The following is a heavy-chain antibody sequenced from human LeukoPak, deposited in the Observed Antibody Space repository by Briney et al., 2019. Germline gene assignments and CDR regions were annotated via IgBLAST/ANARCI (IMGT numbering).Heavy chain of an antibody. CDR3: ARGFTYYYDSSGSDY. J-gene: IGHJ4*02. CDR1: GYTFTGYY. Sequence: ASVKVSCKASGYTFTGYYMHWVRQAPGQGLEWMGWINPNSGDTNYAQKIQGRVTMTRDTSISTAYMELSRLRSDDTAVYYCARGFTYYYDSSGSDYWGQGTLVTVSS. D-gene: IGHD3-22*01. CDR2: INPNSGDT. V-gene: IGHV1-2*02.